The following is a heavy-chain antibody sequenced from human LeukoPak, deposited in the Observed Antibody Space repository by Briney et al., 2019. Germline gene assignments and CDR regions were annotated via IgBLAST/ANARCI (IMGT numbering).Heavy chain of an antibody. CDR2: IYYSGST. CDR3: ARIIAAAGLKMDV. Sequence: SETLSLTCTVSGGSISSHYWSWIRQPPGKGLEWIGYIYYSGSTNYNPSLKSRVTISVDTSKNQFSLKLSSVTPADTAVYYCARIIAAAGLKMDVWGKGTTVTVSS. V-gene: IGHV4-59*11. D-gene: IGHD6-13*01. J-gene: IGHJ6*04. CDR1: GGSISSHY.